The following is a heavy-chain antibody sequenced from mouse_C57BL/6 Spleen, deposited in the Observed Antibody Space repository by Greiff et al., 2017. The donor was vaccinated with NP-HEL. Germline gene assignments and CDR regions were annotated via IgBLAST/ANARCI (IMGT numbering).Heavy chain of an antibody. Sequence: EVQLVESGGGLVKPGGSLKLSCAASGFTFSSYAMSWVRQTPEKRLEWVATISDGGSYTYYPDNVKGRFTISRDNAKNNLYLQMSHLKSEDTAMYYCASIYYDYAAYWGQGTLVTVSA. J-gene: IGHJ3*01. CDR1: GFTFSSYA. V-gene: IGHV5-4*01. D-gene: IGHD2-4*01. CDR2: ISDGGSYT. CDR3: ASIYYDYAAY.